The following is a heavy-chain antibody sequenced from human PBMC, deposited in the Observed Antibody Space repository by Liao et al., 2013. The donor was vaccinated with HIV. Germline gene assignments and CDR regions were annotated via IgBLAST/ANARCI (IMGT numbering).Heavy chain of an antibody. Sequence: QVRLQQWGAGLLKPSETLSLTCAVYGGSFSDYYWSWIRQPPGKGLEWIGEINHSGSTNYNPSLKSRVTISVDTSKKQFSLKVSSVTAADTAVYYCARGARQLVVAAATPPNYFDYWGQGTLVTVSS. CDR1: GGSFSDYY. CDR2: INHSGST. D-gene: IGHD2-15*01. V-gene: IGHV4-34*01. J-gene: IGHJ4*02. CDR3: ARGARQLVVAAATPPNYFDY.